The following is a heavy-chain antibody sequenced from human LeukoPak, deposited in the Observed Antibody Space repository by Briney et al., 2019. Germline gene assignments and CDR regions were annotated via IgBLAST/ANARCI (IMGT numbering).Heavy chain of an antibody. CDR1: GYSFTSYW. V-gene: IGHV5-51*01. CDR2: IYPGDSDA. Sequence: GESLKISCKGSGYSFTSYWIGWVRQMPGKGLEWMGIIYPGDSDARYSPSFQGQVTISADKSISTAYLQWSSLKASDTATYYCARREYGRYCSGGSCPGAFDIWGQGTMVTVSS. D-gene: IGHD2-15*01. CDR3: ARREYGRYCSGGSCPGAFDI. J-gene: IGHJ3*02.